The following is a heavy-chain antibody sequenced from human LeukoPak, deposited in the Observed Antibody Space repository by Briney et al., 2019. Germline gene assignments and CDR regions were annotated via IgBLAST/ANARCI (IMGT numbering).Heavy chain of an antibody. V-gene: IGHV4-59*01. J-gene: IGHJ4*02. CDR1: GDSISSYY. CDR2: IYYNGYT. CDR3: ARDEY. Sequence: SETLSLTCTVSGDSISSYYWSWIRQPPGKGPEWIGYIYYNGYTNYNPSLKSRVTISVDRSKNQFSLKVSSVTAADTAVYYCARDEYWGQGTLVTASS.